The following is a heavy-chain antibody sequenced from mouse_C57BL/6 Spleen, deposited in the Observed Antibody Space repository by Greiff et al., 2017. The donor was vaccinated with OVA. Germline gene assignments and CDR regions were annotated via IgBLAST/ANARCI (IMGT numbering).Heavy chain of an antibody. J-gene: IGHJ4*01. Sequence: DVKLVESGGGLVKPGGSLKLSCAASGFTFSDYGMHWVRQAPEKGLEWVAYISSGSSTIYYADTVKGRFTISRDNAKNTLFLQMTSLRSEDTAMYYCARDGSSYVGYAMDYWGQGTSVTVSS. V-gene: IGHV5-17*01. CDR1: GFTFSDYG. CDR3: ARDGSSYVGYAMDY. CDR2: ISSGSSTI. D-gene: IGHD1-1*01.